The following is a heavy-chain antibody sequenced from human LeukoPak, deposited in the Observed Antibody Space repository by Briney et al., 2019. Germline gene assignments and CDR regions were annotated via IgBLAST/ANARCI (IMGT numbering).Heavy chain of an antibody. D-gene: IGHD2-2*01. J-gene: IGHJ3*02. CDR3: ARRYCSSTSCHGGGAFDI. CDR2: IIPIFGTA. V-gene: IGHV1-69*05. Sequence: ASVKVSCKASGGTFSSYAISWVRQAPGQGPEWMGGIIPIFGTANYAQKFQGRVTITTDESTSTAYMELSSLRSEDTAVYYCARRYCSSTSCHGGGAFDIWGQGTMVTVSS. CDR1: GGTFSSYA.